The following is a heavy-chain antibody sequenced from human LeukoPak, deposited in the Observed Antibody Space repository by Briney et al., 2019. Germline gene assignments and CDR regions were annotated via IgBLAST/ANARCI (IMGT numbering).Heavy chain of an antibody. D-gene: IGHD6-19*01. CDR1: GYTFTGYY. CDR2: ISAYNGNT. J-gene: IGHJ6*03. CDR3: ATTVAGTVYMDV. Sequence: ASVKVSCKASGYTFTGYYMHWVRQAPGQGLEWMGWISAYNGNTNYAQKLQGRVTMTTDTSTSTAYMELRSLRSDDTAVYYCATTVAGTVYMDVWGKGTTVTVSS. V-gene: IGHV1-18*04.